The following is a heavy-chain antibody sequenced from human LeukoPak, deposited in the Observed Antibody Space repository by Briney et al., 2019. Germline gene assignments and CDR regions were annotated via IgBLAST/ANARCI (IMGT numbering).Heavy chain of an antibody. D-gene: IGHD6-13*01. Sequence: SETLSLTCTVSGDSISTFYWNWIRQPPGKGLEWIGHIYYSGSTNYNPSLKSRVTISVDTSKNQFSLKLSSVTAADTAVYYCARVGAAAGRVWFDPWGQGTLVTVSS. V-gene: IGHV4-59*01. CDR2: IYYSGST. CDR1: GDSISTFY. CDR3: ARVGAAAGRVWFDP. J-gene: IGHJ5*02.